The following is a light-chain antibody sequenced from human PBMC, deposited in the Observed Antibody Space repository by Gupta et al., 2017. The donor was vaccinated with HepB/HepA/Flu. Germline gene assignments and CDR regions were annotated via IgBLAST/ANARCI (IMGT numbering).Light chain of an antibody. Sequence: DIQMTESPSSVSASVGDTVTITCRASQGIRWLAWDQQKPGKAPNLLIYAASTLQSGVPSRFSGSGSGTSFTLTISSLQPEDLSTYYCQQANSFPLTFGQGTRLEIK. CDR3: QQANSFPLT. CDR2: AAS. V-gene: IGKV1D-12*01. CDR1: QGIRW. J-gene: IGKJ5*01.